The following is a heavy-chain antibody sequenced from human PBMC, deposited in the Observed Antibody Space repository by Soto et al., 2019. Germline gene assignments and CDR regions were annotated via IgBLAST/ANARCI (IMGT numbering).Heavy chain of an antibody. V-gene: IGHV3-15*01. Sequence: GGSLRLSCAASGFSFSSAWMSWVRQTPEKGLEWVGRIKSKSDGGTTDYAAPVKGRFTISRDDSENTLYLQMNSLKTEDTAVYYCTTDRFYSPVDYWGQGTVVTVSS. CDR1: GFSFSSAW. CDR2: IKSKSDGGTT. J-gene: IGHJ4*02. CDR3: TTDRFYSPVDY. D-gene: IGHD4-4*01.